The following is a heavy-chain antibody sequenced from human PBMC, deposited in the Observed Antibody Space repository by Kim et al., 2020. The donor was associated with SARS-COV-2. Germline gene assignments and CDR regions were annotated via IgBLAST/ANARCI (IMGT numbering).Heavy chain of an antibody. CDR3: ARDQEDDAFDI. CDR1: GGSISSYY. CDR2: IYYSGST. J-gene: IGHJ3*02. V-gene: IGHV4-59*13. Sequence: SETLSLTCTVSGGSISSYYWSWIRQPPGKGLEWIGYIYYSGSTNYNPSLKSRVTISVDTSKNQFSLKLSSVTAADTAVYYCARDQEDDAFDIWGQGTMVTVSS.